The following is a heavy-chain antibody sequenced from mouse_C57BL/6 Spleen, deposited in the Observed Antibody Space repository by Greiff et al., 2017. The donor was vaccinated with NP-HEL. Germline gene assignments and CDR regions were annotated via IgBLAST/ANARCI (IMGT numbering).Heavy chain of an antibody. CDR1: GYTFTSYW. Sequence: QVQLKQPGAELVRPGTSVKLSCKASGYTFTSYWMHWVKQRPGQGLEWSGVIDPSDSYTNYKQKLKGKATLTRDTSSSTADMQLSSLTSEDSAVYYCARRRFYYDYDWFAYWGQGTLVTVSA. D-gene: IGHD2-4*01. CDR2: IDPSDSYT. V-gene: IGHV1-59*01. CDR3: ARRRFYYDYDWFAY. J-gene: IGHJ3*01.